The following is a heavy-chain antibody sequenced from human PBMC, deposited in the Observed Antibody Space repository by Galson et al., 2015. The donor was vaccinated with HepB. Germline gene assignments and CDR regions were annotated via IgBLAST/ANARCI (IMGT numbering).Heavy chain of an antibody. CDR3: ATEYNNSLAFDI. CDR1: GFTFSSYG. D-gene: IGHD2/OR15-2a*01. J-gene: IGHJ3*02. CDR2: IWSDGSNE. V-gene: IGHV3-33*01. Sequence: SLRLSCAASGFTFSSYGMHWVRQAPGKGLEWVAIIWSDGSNEYYADSVKGRFTIYRDNSRNTLYLQMNSLRAEDTAVYYCATEYNNSLAFDIWGQGTMVTVSS.